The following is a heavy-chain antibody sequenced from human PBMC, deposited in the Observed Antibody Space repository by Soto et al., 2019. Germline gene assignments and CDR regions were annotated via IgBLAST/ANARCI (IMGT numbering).Heavy chain of an antibody. D-gene: IGHD6-19*01. J-gene: IGHJ4*02. CDR3: AKEGGGRGWYYTYYFDY. CDR1: VFTFSSYG. Sequence: VGSLRLSCASSVFTFSSYGMHCVRHAPGKWLEWVAVISYDGSNKYYADSVKGRFTISRDNSKNTLYLQMNSLRAEDTAVYYCAKEGGGRGWYYTYYFDYWGQGTLVTVSS. V-gene: IGHV3-30*18. CDR2: ISYDGSNK.